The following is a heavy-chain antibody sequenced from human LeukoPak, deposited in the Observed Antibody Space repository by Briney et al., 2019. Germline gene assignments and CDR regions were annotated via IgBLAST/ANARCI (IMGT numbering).Heavy chain of an antibody. D-gene: IGHD2-2*01. CDR3: ARDLRYCSSASCSENGAFDI. CDR1: GFTFSSYA. V-gene: IGHV3-21*01. CDR2: ISSSGSFI. J-gene: IGHJ3*02. Sequence: GSLRLSCVASGFTFSSYAMSWVRPAPGEGLEWVSSISSSGSFIYYADSVKGRFTISRDNARNSLFLQMNSLRAEDTAVYYCARDLRYCSSASCSENGAFDIWGQGTMVTVSS.